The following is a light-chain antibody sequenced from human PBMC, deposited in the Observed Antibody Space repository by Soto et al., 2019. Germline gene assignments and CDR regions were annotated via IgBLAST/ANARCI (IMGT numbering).Light chain of an antibody. V-gene: IGLV2-11*01. CDR3: CSYAGTYTWV. Sequence: QSVLTQPRSVSGSPGQSVTISCTGTSSDVGGYNYVSWYQQHPGKAPKLMIYDVSQRPSGVPNRFSGSKSDNTASLSISGRQAEDEADYYCCSYAGTYTWVFGGGTKLTVL. J-gene: IGLJ3*02. CDR1: SSDVGGYNY. CDR2: DVS.